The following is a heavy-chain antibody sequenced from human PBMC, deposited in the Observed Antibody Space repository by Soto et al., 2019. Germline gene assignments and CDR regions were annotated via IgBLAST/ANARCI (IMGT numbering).Heavy chain of an antibody. CDR2: INPKTGAT. D-gene: IGHD3-22*01. V-gene: IGHV1-2*02. CDR1: GYTFTGYY. CDR3: AKTYDGSGQPSHWFGP. J-gene: IGHJ5*02. Sequence: ASVKVSCKASGYTFTGYYIHWVRQAPGQGLQWVGWINPKTGATNFAQRFQGRVTMTRDTSITTAYMDLSSLTPDDTATYYCAKTYDGSGQPSHWFGPWGQGTPVTVSS.